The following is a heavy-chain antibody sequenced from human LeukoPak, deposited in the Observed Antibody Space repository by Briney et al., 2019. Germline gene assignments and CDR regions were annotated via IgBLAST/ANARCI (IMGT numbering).Heavy chain of an antibody. V-gene: IGHV4-30-4*08. Sequence: SETLSLTCTVSGGSISSGDYYWSWLRQPPGKGREGIGYIYYSGSTYYNPSLKSRVTISVDTSKNQFSLKLSSVTAADTAVYYCARAADFWSGYYYFDYWGQGTLVTVSS. J-gene: IGHJ4*02. CDR3: ARAADFWSGYYYFDY. D-gene: IGHD3-3*01. CDR2: IYYSGST. CDR1: GGSISSGDYY.